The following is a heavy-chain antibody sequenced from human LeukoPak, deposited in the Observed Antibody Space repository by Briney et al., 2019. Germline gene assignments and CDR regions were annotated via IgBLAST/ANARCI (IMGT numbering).Heavy chain of an antibody. D-gene: IGHD6-19*01. CDR1: GFSFSTYA. V-gene: IGHV3-30*04. CDR2: ISRDGSNK. Sequence: PGGSLRLSCTASGFSFSTYALHWVRQAPGKGLEWVAVISRDGSNKYNADSVKGRFTISRDNSKNTLYLQMNILRAEDSAIYYCARDKDHGDSRGWDFFDYWGLGTLVTVSS. CDR3: ARDKDHGDSRGWDFFDY. J-gene: IGHJ4*02.